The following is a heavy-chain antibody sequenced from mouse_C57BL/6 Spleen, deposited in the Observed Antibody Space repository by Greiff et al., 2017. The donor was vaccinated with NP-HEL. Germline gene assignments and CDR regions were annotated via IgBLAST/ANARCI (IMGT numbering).Heavy chain of an antibody. CDR3: ARYYYGSSYAMDY. V-gene: IGHV1-53*01. CDR2: INPSNGGT. D-gene: IGHD1-1*01. CDR1: GYTFTSYW. Sequence: QVQLKQPGTELVKPGASVKLSCKASGYTFTSYWMHWVKQRPGQGLEWIGNINPSNGGTNYNEKFKSKATLTVDKSSSTAYMQRSSLTSEDSAVYYCARYYYGSSYAMDYWGQGTSVTVSS. J-gene: IGHJ4*01.